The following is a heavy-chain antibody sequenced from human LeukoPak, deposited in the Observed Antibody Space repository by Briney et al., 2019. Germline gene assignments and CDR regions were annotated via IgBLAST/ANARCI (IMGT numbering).Heavy chain of an antibody. Sequence: ASVKVSCKASGYTFTSYYMHWVRQAPGQGLEWMGVINPSGGSTRYAQKFQGRVTMTRDTSTSTVYMELSSLRSEDTAVYYCARNPVTTKYFDYWGQGTLVTVSS. J-gene: IGHJ4*02. D-gene: IGHD4-17*01. CDR3: ARNPVTTKYFDY. CDR2: INPSGGST. V-gene: IGHV1-46*01. CDR1: GYTFTSYY.